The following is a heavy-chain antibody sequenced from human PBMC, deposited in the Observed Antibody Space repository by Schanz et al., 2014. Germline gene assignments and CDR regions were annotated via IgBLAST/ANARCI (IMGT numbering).Heavy chain of an antibody. J-gene: IGHJ4*02. CDR2: ISGRGGRT. Sequence: EVQLVESEGGLVQPGGSLRLSCETSGFTFSNHAMSWVRQAPGKGLEWVSAISGRGGRTYYADSVKGRFTISRDDSKSTLHLQMNSLRAEDTAVYYCAKGRMTATNFFDSWGQGTLVTVSS. V-gene: IGHV3-23*04. CDR3: AKGRMTATNFFDS. D-gene: IGHD1-7*01. CDR1: GFTFSNHA.